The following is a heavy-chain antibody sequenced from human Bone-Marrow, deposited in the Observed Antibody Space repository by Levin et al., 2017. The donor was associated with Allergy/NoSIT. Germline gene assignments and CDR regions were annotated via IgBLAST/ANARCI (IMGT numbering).Heavy chain of an antibody. J-gene: IGHJ6*03. D-gene: IGHD6-19*01. CDR1: GFIFSNYA. V-gene: IGHV3-30*18. CDR2: ISFDGNDK. Sequence: PAGGSLRLSCVASGFIFSNYAMHWVRQAPGKGLEWVARISFDGNDKYYVHSVKGRFTISRDNSKNTLYLQMSSLNTEDTAVYYCVKGAKFSSGSNYFYYYMDVWGKGTTVSVS. CDR3: VKGAKFSSGSNYFYYYMDV.